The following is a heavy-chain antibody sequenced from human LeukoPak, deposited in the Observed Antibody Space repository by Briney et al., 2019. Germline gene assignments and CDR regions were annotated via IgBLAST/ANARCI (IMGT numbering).Heavy chain of an antibody. CDR1: GFTFSDYS. V-gene: IGHV3-48*04. D-gene: IGHD3-22*01. J-gene: IGHJ4*02. Sequence: GGSLRLSCAASGFTFSDYSMNWVRQAPGKGLEWVSYISSSVSTIYYAGSVKGRFTISRDNAKNSLYLHMNSLRAEDTAVYYCARCSYYYDSIGYYNFDYWGQGTLVTVSS. CDR3: ARCSYYYDSIGYYNFDY. CDR2: ISSSVSTI.